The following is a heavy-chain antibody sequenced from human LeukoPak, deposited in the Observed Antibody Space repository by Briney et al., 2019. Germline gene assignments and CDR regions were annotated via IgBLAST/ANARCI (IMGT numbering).Heavy chain of an antibody. CDR2: IYYGGST. CDR3: AREGAGSYGFRYIDV. J-gene: IGHJ6*03. CDR1: NGSMISYY. V-gene: IGHV4-59*01. Sequence: SETLSLTCTVSNGSMISYYWGWLRQPPGKGLEWMGYIYYGGSTNYNPSLKSRVTILVDTSKNQFSLKLSSVTAADTAVYYCAREGAGSYGFRYIDVWGKGTTVTVSS. D-gene: IGHD5-18*01.